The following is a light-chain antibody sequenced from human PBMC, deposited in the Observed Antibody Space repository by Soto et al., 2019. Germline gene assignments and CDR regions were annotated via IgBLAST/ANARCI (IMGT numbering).Light chain of an antibody. Sequence: EIVLTQSPGTLSLSPGERATLSCRASQGVTSSYLAWYQLKPGQAPRLLIYGASSRATGIPDRFSGSGSGTNFTVTIIRLDAEELAAYVSQEYGSVPRTFSQGTKVDIK. J-gene: IGKJ1*01. V-gene: IGKV3-20*01. CDR2: GAS. CDR1: QGVTSSY. CDR3: QEYGSVPRT.